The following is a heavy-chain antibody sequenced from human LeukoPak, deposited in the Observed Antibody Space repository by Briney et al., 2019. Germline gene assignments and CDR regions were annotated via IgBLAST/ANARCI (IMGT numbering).Heavy chain of an antibody. V-gene: IGHV1-69*05. CDR1: GGTFSSYA. J-gene: IGHJ4*02. CDR3: ARDQAYYGSGSYYPFDY. CDR2: IIPIFGTA. D-gene: IGHD3-10*01. Sequence: SVKVSCKASGGTFSSYAISWVRQAPGQGLEWMGRIIPIFGTANYAQKFQGRVTITTDESTSTAYMELSSLRSEDTAVYYCARDQAYYGSGSYYPFDYWGQGTLVTVSS.